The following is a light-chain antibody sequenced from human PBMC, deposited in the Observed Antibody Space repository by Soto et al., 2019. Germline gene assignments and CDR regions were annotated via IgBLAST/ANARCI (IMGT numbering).Light chain of an antibody. CDR2: AAS. J-gene: IGKJ4*01. V-gene: IGKV1-6*01. Sequence: AVQMTQSPSSLSASVGDRITITCRASQGIRNDLAWYQQKPGKAPNLLIYAASRLHIGVPSRFSGSGSGTDFTFTISSLQSEDFAVYYCQQCKDWPLTFGGGTKVEIK. CDR3: QQCKDWPLT. CDR1: QGIRND.